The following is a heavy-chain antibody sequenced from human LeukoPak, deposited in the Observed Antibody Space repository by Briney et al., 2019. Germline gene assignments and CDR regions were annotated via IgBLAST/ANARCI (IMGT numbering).Heavy chain of an antibody. CDR2: TSYKSESSE. CDR3: ARWVHGLALFDY. D-gene: IGHD3/OR15-3a*01. Sequence: SQTLSLTCAISGDSVSSNSVAWNWIRQSPSRGLEWLGRTSYKSESSEIYAVSVKSRITITPDTSKNQFSLQLNSVTPEDTAVYYCARWVHGLALFDYWGQGTLVTVSS. CDR1: GDSVSSNSVA. V-gene: IGHV6-1*01. J-gene: IGHJ4*02.